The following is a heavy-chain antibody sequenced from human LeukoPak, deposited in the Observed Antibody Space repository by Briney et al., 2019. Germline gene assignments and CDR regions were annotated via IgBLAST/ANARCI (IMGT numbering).Heavy chain of an antibody. CDR1: GFTFSDYY. CDR3: ARDLSAMVFSFDY. J-gene: IGHJ4*02. Sequence: PGGSLRLSCAASGFTFSDYYMSWLRQAPGKGLEWVSYISSSGSTIYYADSVKGRFTISRDNAKNSLYLQMNSLRAEDTAVYYCARDLSAMVFSFDYWGQGTLVTVSS. D-gene: IGHD5-18*01. CDR2: ISSSGSTI. V-gene: IGHV3-11*01.